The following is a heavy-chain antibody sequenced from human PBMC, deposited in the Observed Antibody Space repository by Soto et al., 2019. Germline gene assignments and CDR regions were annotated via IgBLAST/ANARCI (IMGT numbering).Heavy chain of an antibody. J-gene: IGHJ4*02. Sequence: QEQLVQSGAEVKKPGSSVKVSCKASGGIFSSYDISWVRQAPGQGLEWMGGIIPIFGTANYAQKFQGRVTITADESTNTAYMDLSSIKSEDTAIYYCARGVSGYVWFNEFWGQGTLVTVSS. V-gene: IGHV1-69*01. CDR3: ARGVSGYVWFNEF. CDR1: GGIFSSYD. CDR2: IIPIFGTA. D-gene: IGHD3-22*01.